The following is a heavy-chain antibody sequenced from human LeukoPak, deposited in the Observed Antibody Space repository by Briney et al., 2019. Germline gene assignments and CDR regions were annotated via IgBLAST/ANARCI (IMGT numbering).Heavy chain of an antibody. CDR3: ARDHTACYYDSSGYPPWFDP. CDR1: GSTFSSYA. CDR2: ISYDGSNK. J-gene: IGHJ5*02. V-gene: IGHV3-30*04. D-gene: IGHD3-22*01. Sequence: GGSLRLSCAASGSTFSSYAMHWVRQAPGKGLEWVAVISYDGSNKYYADSVKGRFTISRDNSKNTLYLQMNSLRAEDTAVYYCARDHTACYYDSSGYPPWFDPWGQGTLVTVSS.